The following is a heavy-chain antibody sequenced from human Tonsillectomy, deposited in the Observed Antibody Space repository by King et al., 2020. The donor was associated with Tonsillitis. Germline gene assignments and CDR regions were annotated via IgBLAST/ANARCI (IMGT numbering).Heavy chain of an antibody. CDR1: GYSFTSYW. D-gene: IGHD6-13*01. V-gene: IGHV5-10-1*01. CDR3: VGHEHSSRWDFDY. Sequence: QLVQSGAEVKKPGESLRISCKGSGYSFTSYWISWVRQMPGKGLEWMGRIDPSESYINYSPSFQGHVTVSAAKSINTAYLQWSYLKASDTAMYYCVGHEHSSRWDFDYWGQGTLVTVSS. J-gene: IGHJ4*02. CDR2: IDPSESYI.